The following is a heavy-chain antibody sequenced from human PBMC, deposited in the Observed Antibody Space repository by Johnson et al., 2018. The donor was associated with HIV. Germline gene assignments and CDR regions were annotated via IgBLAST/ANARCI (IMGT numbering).Heavy chain of an antibody. CDR1: GFTVSSNY. Sequence: VQLVESGGGLIQPGGSLRLSCAASGFTVSSNYMSWVRQAPGKGLEWVSAIGTAGDTYYPGSVKGRFTISRDNAKNSLYLQMNSLRAEDTAVYYCARGSLYYYDIWGQGTMVTVSS. V-gene: IGHV3-53*01. CDR3: ARGSLYYYDI. D-gene: IGHD3-10*01. J-gene: IGHJ3*02. CDR2: IGTAGDT.